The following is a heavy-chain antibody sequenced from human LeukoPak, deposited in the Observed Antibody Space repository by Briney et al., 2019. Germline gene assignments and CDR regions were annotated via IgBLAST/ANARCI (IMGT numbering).Heavy chain of an antibody. V-gene: IGHV4-59*01. CDR3: ARDDIVVVVAATGGRWFDP. Sequence: SETLSLTCTVSGGSISSYYWTWIRQPPGKGLEWIGSIYYSGSTNYNASLKSRVTISVDTSKNQFSLKLSSVTAADTAVYYCARDDIVVVVAATGGRWFDPWGQGTLVTVSS. CDR1: GGSISSYY. D-gene: IGHD2-15*01. J-gene: IGHJ5*02. CDR2: IYYSGST.